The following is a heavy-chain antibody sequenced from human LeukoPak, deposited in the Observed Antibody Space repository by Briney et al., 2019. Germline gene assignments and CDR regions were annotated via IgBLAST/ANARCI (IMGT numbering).Heavy chain of an antibody. CDR3: ARLHGITGTTTFDY. CDR1: GGSVSSGSYY. CDR2: ICYSGST. J-gene: IGHJ4*02. V-gene: IGHV4-61*01. D-gene: IGHD1-7*01. Sequence: SETLSLTCTVSGGSVSSGSYYWSWIRQPPGKGLEWIGYICYSGSTNYNPSLKSRVTISVDTSKNQFSLKLSSVTAADTAVYYCARLHGITGTTTFDYWGQGTLDTVSS.